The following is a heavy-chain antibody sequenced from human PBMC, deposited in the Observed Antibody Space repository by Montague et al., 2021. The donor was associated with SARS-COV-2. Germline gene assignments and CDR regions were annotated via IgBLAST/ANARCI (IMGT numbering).Heavy chain of an antibody. V-gene: IGHV3-43*02. D-gene: IGHD6-13*01. J-gene: IGHJ6*02. CDR2: ISGDGGST. CDR1: GFPFDDYA. CDR3: AKDIRAADWDGMDV. Sequence: SFSLSLSASGFPFDDYAMHWVRQAPGKGLEWVSLISGDGGSTYYADSVKGRFTISGDNSKNSLYLQINSLRTEDTALYYCAKDIRAADWDGMDVWGQGTTVTVSS.